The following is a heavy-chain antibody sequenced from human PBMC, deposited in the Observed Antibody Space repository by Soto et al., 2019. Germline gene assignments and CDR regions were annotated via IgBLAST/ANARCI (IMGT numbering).Heavy chain of an antibody. V-gene: IGHV3-15*07. Sequence: EVQLVESGGGLVQPGGSLRLSCAASGFTFSNAWMNWVRQAPGKGLEWVGRIKSKTDGGTTDYAAPVKGRFTISRDDSKNTLYLQMNSLKTEDTAVYYCTTDSEDYYEFWSGYYYGMDVWGQGTTVTVSS. CDR1: GFTFSNAW. CDR2: IKSKTDGGTT. D-gene: IGHD3-3*01. J-gene: IGHJ6*02. CDR3: TTDSEDYYEFWSGYYYGMDV.